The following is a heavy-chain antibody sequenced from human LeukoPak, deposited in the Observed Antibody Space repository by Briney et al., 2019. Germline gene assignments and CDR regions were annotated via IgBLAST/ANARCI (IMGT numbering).Heavy chain of an antibody. V-gene: IGHV1-2*02. D-gene: IGHD3-16*01. CDR3: ATQRGSYLWGTDFDY. CDR2: INPNSGDT. J-gene: IGHJ4*02. Sequence: ASVKVSCKASGYTFTGYYMHWVRQAPGQGLEWMGSINPNSGDTKFAREFQGRVTMTRDTSISTAYMGLSRLRSDDTAVYYCATQRGSYLWGTDFDYWGQGTLVSVSS. CDR1: GYTFTGYY.